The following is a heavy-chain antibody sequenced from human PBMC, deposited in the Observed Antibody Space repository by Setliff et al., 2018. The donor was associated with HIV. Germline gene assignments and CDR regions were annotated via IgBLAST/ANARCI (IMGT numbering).Heavy chain of an antibody. Sequence: EASVKVSCKASGYTFTSYAMNWVRQAPGQGLEWMGWINTNTGNPTYAQGFTGRFVFSVDTSVTTAYLQISGLKADDTAVYYCARALYGDYGGDLNWLDPWGQGTLVTVSS. CDR1: GYTFTSYA. CDR2: INTNTGNP. J-gene: IGHJ5*02. D-gene: IGHD4-17*01. V-gene: IGHV7-4-1*02. CDR3: ARALYGDYGGDLNWLDP.